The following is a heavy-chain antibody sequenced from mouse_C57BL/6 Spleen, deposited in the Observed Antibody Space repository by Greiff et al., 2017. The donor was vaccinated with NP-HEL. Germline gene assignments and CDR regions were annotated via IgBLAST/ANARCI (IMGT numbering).Heavy chain of an antibody. V-gene: IGHV1-61*01. CDR1: GYTFTSYW. J-gene: IGHJ1*03. CDR3: ARGRITTAAGYFDV. D-gene: IGHD1-2*01. Sequence: QVQLQQPGAELVRPGSSVKLSCKASGYTFTSYWMDWVKQRPGQGLEWIGNIYPSDSETHYNQKFKDKATLTVDKSSSTAYMQLSSLTSEDSAFYYCARGRITTAAGYFDVWGTGTTVTVSS. CDR2: IYPSDSET.